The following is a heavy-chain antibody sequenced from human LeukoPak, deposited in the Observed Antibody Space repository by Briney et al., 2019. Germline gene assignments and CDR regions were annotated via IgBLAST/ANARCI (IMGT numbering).Heavy chain of an antibody. J-gene: IGHJ4*02. CDR1: GYTFTSFG. CDR2: IGAYNGDT. CDR3: TRDHCRGDNCPSFDY. D-gene: IGHD2-15*01. V-gene: IGHV1-18*04. Sequence: ASVKVSCKPSGYTFTSFGISWVRQAPGQGLEWMGWIGAYNGDTNYAQKFQGRVTMTTDTSTSTAYMDLRSLRSDDTAVYYCTRDHCRGDNCPSFDYWGQGTLVSVSS.